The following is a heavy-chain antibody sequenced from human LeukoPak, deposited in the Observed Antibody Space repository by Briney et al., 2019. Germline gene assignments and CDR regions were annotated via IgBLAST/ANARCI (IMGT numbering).Heavy chain of an antibody. CDR3: AREYDFWSGYLSGWFDP. CDR1: GGSISSYY. J-gene: IGHJ5*02. CDR2: IYYSGGT. V-gene: IGHV4-59*01. D-gene: IGHD3-3*01. Sequence: SETLSLTCTVSGGSISSYYWSWIRQPPGKGLEWIGYIYYSGGTNYNPSLKSRVTISVDTSKNQFSLKLSSVTAADTAVYYCAREYDFWSGYLSGWFDPWGQGTLVTVSS.